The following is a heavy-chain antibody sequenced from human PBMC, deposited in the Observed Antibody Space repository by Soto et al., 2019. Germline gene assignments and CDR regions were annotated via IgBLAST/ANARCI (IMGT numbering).Heavy chain of an antibody. CDR3: ASSYGSGYRAFDY. Sequence: QVQLVQSGAEVKKPGSSVRVSCKASGDTFTFYSISWVRQAPGLGLEWMGRINPILSMSNYAQRFQGRVTMTADKSTSTAYMELSSLRSADTAMYYCASSYGSGYRAFDYWGQGALVTVSS. CDR1: GDTFTFYS. V-gene: IGHV1-69*02. J-gene: IGHJ4*02. CDR2: INPILSMS. D-gene: IGHD3-10*01.